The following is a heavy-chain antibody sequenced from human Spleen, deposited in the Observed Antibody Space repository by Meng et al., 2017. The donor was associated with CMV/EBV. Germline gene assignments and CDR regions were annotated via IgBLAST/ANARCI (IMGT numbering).Heavy chain of an antibody. V-gene: IGHV4-59*02. D-gene: IGHD2-15*01. CDR3: ARFDMDVEGYYGMDV. J-gene: IGHJ6*02. Sequence: SETLSLTCAVSGGSVSSYYWSWIRQPPGKGLEWIGHIYYSGSTNYSPSLKSRVAISVDTSKNQFSLKLSSVTAADTAVYYCARFDMDVEGYYGMDVWGQGTTVTVSS. CDR1: GGSVSSYY. CDR2: IYYSGST.